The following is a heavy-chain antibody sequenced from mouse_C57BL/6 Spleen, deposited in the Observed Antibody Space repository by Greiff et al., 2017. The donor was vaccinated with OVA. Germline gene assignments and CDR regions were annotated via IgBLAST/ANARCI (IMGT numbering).Heavy chain of an antibody. CDR2: IRSKSNNYAT. CDR1: GFSFNTYA. CDR3: VRQTRTTVVAPYWYFDV. Sequence: EVKVEESGGGLVQPKGSLKLSCAASGFSFNTYAMNWVRQAPGKGLEWVARIRSKSNNYATYYADSVKDRFTISRDDSESMLYLQMNNLKTEDTAMYYCVRQTRTTVVAPYWYFDVWGTGTTVTVSS. V-gene: IGHV10-1*01. D-gene: IGHD1-1*01. J-gene: IGHJ1*03.